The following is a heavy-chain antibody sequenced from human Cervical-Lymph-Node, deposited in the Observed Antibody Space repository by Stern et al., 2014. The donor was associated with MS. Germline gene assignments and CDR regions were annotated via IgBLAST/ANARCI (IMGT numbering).Heavy chain of an antibody. D-gene: IGHD3-10*01. V-gene: IGHV5-51*03. J-gene: IGHJ3*02. CDR1: EYSFSNFW. CDR3: ARRGTDTFNK. CDR2: LWPSDSDI. Sequence: QLVQSAAEVKKPGESLKISCKVSEYSFSNFWIGWVRQLPGKGLELMGILWPSDSDIRYSPSFQGQVIISVDKSINTVYLQWSSLKASDTAMYYCARRGTDTFNKWGQGTMVTVSS.